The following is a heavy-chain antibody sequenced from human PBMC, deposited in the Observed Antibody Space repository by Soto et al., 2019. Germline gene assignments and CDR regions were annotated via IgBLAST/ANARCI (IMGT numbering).Heavy chain of an antibody. CDR2: IWNDGTNK. CDR1: GFTFSSYA. Sequence: QVQLVESGGGVVQPGRSLRLSCAASGFTFSSYAMHWVRQAPGKGLEWVAVIWNDGTNKYYADSVKGRFTISRDNSKNTLYLQMNSLRAEDTAVYYCAKDHWEYSSGWLRGDYFDYWGQGTLVTVSS. D-gene: IGHD6-19*01. J-gene: IGHJ4*02. V-gene: IGHV3-33*06. CDR3: AKDHWEYSSGWLRGDYFDY.